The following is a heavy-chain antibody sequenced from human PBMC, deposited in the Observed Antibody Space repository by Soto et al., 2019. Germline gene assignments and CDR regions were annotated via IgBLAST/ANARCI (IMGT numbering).Heavy chain of an antibody. CDR1: GGTFRNSA. CDR2: IMPIFRTP. Sequence: QVQLEQSGAEVKKPGSSVKVSCKASGGTFRNSAISWVRQAPGQGIEWMGGIMPIFRTPDYAQKFHVSDTNTADESTSTAYMELSGLRCDDTAVYFCARDNARQPLGGNYYYILAVWGHWSTVTVSS. CDR3: ARDNARQPLGGNYYYILAV. J-gene: IGHJ6*02. V-gene: IGHV1-69*12. D-gene: IGHD3-3*02.